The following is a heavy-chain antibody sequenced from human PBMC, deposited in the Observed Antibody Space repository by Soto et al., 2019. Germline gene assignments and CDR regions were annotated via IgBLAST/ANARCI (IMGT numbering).Heavy chain of an antibody. CDR3: ARDGREASGMDV. D-gene: IGHD1-26*01. CDR1: GGSISSGGYY. CDR2: IYYSGST. J-gene: IGHJ6*02. Sequence: PSETLSLTCTVSGGSISSGGYYWSWIRQHPGKGLEWIGYIYYSGSTYYNPSLKSRVTISVDTSNNQFSLKLNSVTTADTAVYYCARDGREASGMDVWGQGTKVTVSS. V-gene: IGHV4-31*03.